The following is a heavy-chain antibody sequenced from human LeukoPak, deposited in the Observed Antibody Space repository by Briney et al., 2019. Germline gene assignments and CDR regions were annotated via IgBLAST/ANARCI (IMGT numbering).Heavy chain of an antibody. CDR1: GFTFNNYA. D-gene: IGHD4-17*01. CDR3: XRDXADYVGYFFFDY. V-gene: IGHV3-23*01. J-gene: IGHJ4*02. Sequence: GESLRLSCAASGFTFNNYAMNWVRQAPGKGLEWVSSISGGGETTYYADSAKGRFTISRDNSQNTLYLQMNSLRAEDTAVYYCXRDXADYVGYFFFDYWGQGTLVTVSS. CDR2: ISGGGETT.